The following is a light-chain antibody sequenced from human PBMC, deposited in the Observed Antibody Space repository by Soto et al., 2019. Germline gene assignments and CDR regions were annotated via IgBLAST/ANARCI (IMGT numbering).Light chain of an antibody. CDR3: QSYDSSLSVV. V-gene: IGLV1-40*01. J-gene: IGLJ2*01. CDR1: SSNIGAGYD. Sequence: QSVLTQPPSVSGAPGRRVTGPCPGASSNIGAGYDLHWYQQLPGTAPKLLINANGNRPSGVPDRFSGSKSGTSASLAITGLQAEDEADYYCQSYDSSLSVVFGGGTKLTVL. CDR2: ANG.